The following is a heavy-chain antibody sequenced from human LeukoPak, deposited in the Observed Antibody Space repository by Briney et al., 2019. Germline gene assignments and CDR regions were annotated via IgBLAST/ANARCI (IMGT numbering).Heavy chain of an antibody. CDR3: ARGRVVPASSI. V-gene: IGHV4-34*01. D-gene: IGHD2-2*01. Sequence: SETLSLTCAVYGGSFSGYYWSWIRQPPGKGLEWIGEINHSGSTNYNPSLKSRVTISVDTSKNQFSLKLSSVTAADTAVYYCARGRVVPASSIWGQGTLVTVSS. CDR2: INHSGST. J-gene: IGHJ3*02. CDR1: GGSFSGYY.